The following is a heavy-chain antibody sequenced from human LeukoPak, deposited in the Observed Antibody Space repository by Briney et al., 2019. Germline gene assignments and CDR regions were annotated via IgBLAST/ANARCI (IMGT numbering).Heavy chain of an antibody. CDR2: ISSSGSTI. CDR3: AREGIAVAGTDYYYYMDV. V-gene: IGHV3-48*03. CDR1: GFTFSSYE. J-gene: IGHJ6*03. Sequence: GGSLRLSCAASGFTFSSYEMNWVRQAPGKGLEWVSYISSSGSTIYYADSVKGRFTISRDNAKNSLYLQMNSPRAEDTAVYYCAREGIAVAGTDYYYYMDVWGKGTTVTVSS. D-gene: IGHD6-19*01.